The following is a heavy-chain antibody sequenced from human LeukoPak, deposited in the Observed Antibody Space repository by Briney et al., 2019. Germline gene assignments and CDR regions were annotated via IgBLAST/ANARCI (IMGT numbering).Heavy chain of an antibody. CDR3: ARTRYGSGSYTYLDY. D-gene: IGHD3-10*01. Sequence: SETLYLTCTVSGGSISSSSSYWGWIRQPPGKGLEWIGSIYYSGSTNYNPSLKSRVTMSIDTSKSQFSLKLSSVTAADTAVYYCARTRYGSGSYTYLDYWGQGTLVTVSS. V-gene: IGHV4-39*07. J-gene: IGHJ4*02. CDR1: GGSISSSSSY. CDR2: IYYSGST.